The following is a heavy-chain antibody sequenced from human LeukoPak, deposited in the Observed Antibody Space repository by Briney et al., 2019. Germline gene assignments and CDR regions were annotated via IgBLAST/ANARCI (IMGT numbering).Heavy chain of an antibody. CDR3: ARDGLRFLEWLGEVAAFDY. Sequence: GASVKVSCKASGYTFTGYYMHWVRQAPGQGLEWMGWISAYNGNTNCAQKLQGRVTMTTDTSTSTAYMELRSLRSDDTAVYYCARDGLRFLEWLGEVAAFDYWGQGTLVTVSS. V-gene: IGHV1-18*04. CDR1: GYTFTGYY. CDR2: ISAYNGNT. J-gene: IGHJ4*02. D-gene: IGHD3-3*01.